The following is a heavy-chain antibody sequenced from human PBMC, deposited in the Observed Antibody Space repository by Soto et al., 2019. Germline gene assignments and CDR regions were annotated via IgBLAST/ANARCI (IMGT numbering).Heavy chain of an antibody. J-gene: IGHJ4*02. D-gene: IGHD2-2*01. CDR3: AKRRRRCSSTSCRGGFDY. Sequence: SLRLSCAASGFTFSNYGMHWVRQAPGKGLEWVAVISYDGSNKYYADSVKGRFTISRDNSKNTLYLQMNSLRPEDTAVYYCAKRRRRCSSTSCRGGFDYWGQGTLVTVSS. CDR1: GFTFSNYG. CDR2: ISYDGSNK. V-gene: IGHV3-30*18.